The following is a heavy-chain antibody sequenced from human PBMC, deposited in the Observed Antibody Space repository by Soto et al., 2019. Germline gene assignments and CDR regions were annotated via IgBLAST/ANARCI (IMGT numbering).Heavy chain of an antibody. V-gene: IGHV4-61*01. J-gene: IGHJ4*02. CDR2: ISYNGRT. CDR3: ARDPCGSDCYSGLDY. D-gene: IGHD2-21*02. Sequence: SETLSLTCNVSAGSITGDSYYWTWIRQPPGKGLEWLGYISYNGRTNYNPSLKSRVTIPVDTSRKQFFLRLTSVTAADTAIYYCARDPCGSDCYSGLDYWGQGSLVTVSS. CDR1: AGSITGDSYY.